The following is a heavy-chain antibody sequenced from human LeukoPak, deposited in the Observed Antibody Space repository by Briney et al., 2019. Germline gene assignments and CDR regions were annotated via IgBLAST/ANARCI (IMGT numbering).Heavy chain of an antibody. V-gene: IGHV4-59*01. CDR3: ASDASGSYYNWFDP. Sequence: PSETLSLTCTVSGDSISNYYWNWIRQPPGKGLEWVGHIYNSGSTNYNASLMSRVTIFAGKCSNQLSLKLRSVTAADTAVYYWASDASGSYYNWFDPWGQGILVTVSS. J-gene: IGHJ5*02. D-gene: IGHD3-10*01. CDR2: IYNSGST. CDR1: GDSISNYY.